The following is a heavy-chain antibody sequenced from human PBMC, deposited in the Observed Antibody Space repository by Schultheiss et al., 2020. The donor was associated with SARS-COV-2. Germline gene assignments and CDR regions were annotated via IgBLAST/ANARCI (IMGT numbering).Heavy chain of an antibody. Sequence: SETLSLTCTVSGGSISSGGYYWSWIRQHPGKGLEWIGYIYYSGSTNYNPSLKSRVTISVDTSKNQFSLKLSSVTAADTAVYYCARGVIVVIMDYWGQGTLVTVSS. D-gene: IGHD3-22*01. J-gene: IGHJ4*02. V-gene: IGHV4-61*08. CDR2: IYYSGST. CDR1: GGSISSGGYY. CDR3: ARGVIVVIMDY.